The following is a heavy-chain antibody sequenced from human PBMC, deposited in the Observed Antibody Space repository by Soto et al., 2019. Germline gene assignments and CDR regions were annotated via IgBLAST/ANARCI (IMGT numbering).Heavy chain of an antibody. D-gene: IGHD2-21*01. Sequence: PSETLSLTCTFSVGSISSGGYYCSWIRQHPWKGLEWIGYIYYSGSTYYNPSLKSRVTISVDTSKNQFSLKLSSVTAADTAVYYCARDRTVLLVSRQCGECDAHDAFDIGGQGTLVTV. CDR3: ARDRTVLLVSRQCGECDAHDAFDI. J-gene: IGHJ3*02. CDR1: VGSISSGGYY. V-gene: IGHV4-31*03. CDR2: IYYSGST.